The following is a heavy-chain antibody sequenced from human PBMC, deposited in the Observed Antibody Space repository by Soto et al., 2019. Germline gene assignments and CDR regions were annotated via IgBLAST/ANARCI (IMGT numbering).Heavy chain of an antibody. CDR1: GFTFSSYG. CDR2: ISYDGSNK. Sequence: GGSLRLSCAASGFTFSSYGMHWVRQAPGKGLEWVAVISYDGSNKYYADSVKGRFTISRDNSKNTLYLQMNSLRAEDTAVYYCAKESGAGYFDYWGQGTLVTVSS. V-gene: IGHV3-30*18. D-gene: IGHD6-19*01. J-gene: IGHJ4*02. CDR3: AKESGAGYFDY.